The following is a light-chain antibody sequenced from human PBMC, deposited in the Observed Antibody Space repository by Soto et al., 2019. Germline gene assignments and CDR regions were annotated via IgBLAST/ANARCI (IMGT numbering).Light chain of an antibody. V-gene: IGLV2-23*01. Sequence: QSVLTQPASVSGSPGQSITISCTGTRSDVGKYDLVSWYQQHPGKAPKLIIFEGNKRPSGVSRRFSGSKSGNTASLTISGPQAEDEADYYCCSYAGSSTVIFGGGTKLTVL. CDR1: RSDVGKYDL. CDR3: CSYAGSSTVI. CDR2: EGN. J-gene: IGLJ2*01.